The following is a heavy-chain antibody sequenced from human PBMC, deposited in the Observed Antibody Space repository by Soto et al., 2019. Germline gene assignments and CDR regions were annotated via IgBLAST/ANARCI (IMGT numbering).Heavy chain of an antibody. CDR2: ISSSSSYI. Sequence: ESGGGLVKPGGSLRLSCAASGFTFSSYSMNWVRQAPGKGLEWVSSISSSSSYIYYADSVKGRFTISRDNAKNSLYLQMNSLRAEDTAVYYCARRITVTSYYYYGMDVWGQGTTVTVSS. J-gene: IGHJ6*02. D-gene: IGHD4-17*01. CDR1: GFTFSSYS. CDR3: ARRITVTSYYYYGMDV. V-gene: IGHV3-21*01.